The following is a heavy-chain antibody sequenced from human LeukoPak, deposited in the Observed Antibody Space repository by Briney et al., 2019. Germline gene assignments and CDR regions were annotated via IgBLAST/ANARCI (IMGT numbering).Heavy chain of an antibody. Sequence: GGSLRLSCAASGFTFGSYSMSWVRQAPGKGLEWVSSISSSSSYTYYADSVKGRFTISRDNAKNSLYLQMNSLRAEDTAVYYGAREPGDSSGYYVYYYYYMDVWGKGTTVTVSS. J-gene: IGHJ6*03. CDR3: AREPGDSSGYYVYYYYYMDV. CDR1: GFTFGSYS. CDR2: ISSSSSYT. V-gene: IGHV3-21*01. D-gene: IGHD3-22*01.